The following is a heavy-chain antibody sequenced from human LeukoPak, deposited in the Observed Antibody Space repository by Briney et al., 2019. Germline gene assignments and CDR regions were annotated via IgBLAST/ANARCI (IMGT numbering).Heavy chain of an antibody. Sequence: GGSLRLSCAASGFTVSNNYMRWVRQAPGKGLEWVSLIYSGGGTYYADAVKGRFTISRDGSMNMLYLQMDSLRAEDTAIYYCARDPPAVAANTYGWGQGTLVTVSS. CDR1: GFTVSNNY. CDR2: IYSGGGT. V-gene: IGHV3-66*01. D-gene: IGHD6-6*01. CDR3: ARDPPAVAANTYG. J-gene: IGHJ4*02.